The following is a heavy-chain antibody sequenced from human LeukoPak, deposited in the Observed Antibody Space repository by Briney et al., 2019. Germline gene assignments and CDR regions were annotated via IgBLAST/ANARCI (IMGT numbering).Heavy chain of an antibody. V-gene: IGHV3-7*01. Sequence: GGSLRLSCAASGFTFSIYWMNWVRQAPGKGLEWVAKISQDGTEKYYADSVKGRFTISKDNAKHSLYLQMTSLRAEDTALYYCVRDSSGYHRDYNWFDSWGQGALVSVSS. CDR1: GFTFSIYW. D-gene: IGHD3-22*01. J-gene: IGHJ5*01. CDR2: ISQDGTEK. CDR3: VRDSSGYHRDYNWFDS.